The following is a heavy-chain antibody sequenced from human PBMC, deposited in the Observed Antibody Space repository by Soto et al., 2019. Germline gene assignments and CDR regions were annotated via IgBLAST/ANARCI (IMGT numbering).Heavy chain of an antibody. V-gene: IGHV1-69*01. D-gene: IGHD1-26*01. J-gene: IGHJ6*02. CDR2: IIPIFGTA. Sequence: QVQLVQSGAEVKKPGSSVKVSCKASGGTFSSYAISWVRQAPGQGLEWMGGIIPIFGTANYAQKFQGRVTITADESTSTAYMERSSLRSEDTAVYYCARAQWELLFYYYYGMDVWGPGTTVTVSS. CDR3: ARAQWELLFYYYYGMDV. CDR1: GGTFSSYA.